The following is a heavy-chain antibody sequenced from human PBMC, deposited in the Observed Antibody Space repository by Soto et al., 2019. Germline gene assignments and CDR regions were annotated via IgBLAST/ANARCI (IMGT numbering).Heavy chain of an antibody. CDR2: INIEGTSS. Sequence: EVQVVESGGGLVQPGGSLRLSCAASGFTFSRYWMHWVRQVPGKGLVWGSRINIEGTSSTYADSVKGRFTISRDNARNTLFLQMNSLRAEDSAVYYCAAGLLPRISGTTLNPWGQGTLVIVSS. CDR3: AAGLLPRISGTTLNP. V-gene: IGHV3-74*01. J-gene: IGHJ5*02. D-gene: IGHD1-7*01. CDR1: GFTFSRYW.